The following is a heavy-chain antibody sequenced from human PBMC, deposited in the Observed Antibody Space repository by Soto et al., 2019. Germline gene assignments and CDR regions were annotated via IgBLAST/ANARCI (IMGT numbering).Heavy chain of an antibody. J-gene: IGHJ6*02. V-gene: IGHV1-2*02. Sequence: ASVKVSCKASGYTFTGYYMHWVRQAPGQGLEWMGWINPNSGGTNYADSVKGRFTISRDNSKNTLYLQMNSLRAEDTAVYYCAKIPFIAAEAPYYGMDVWGQGTTVTVSS. CDR2: INPNSGGT. D-gene: IGHD6-13*01. CDR1: GYTFTGYY. CDR3: AKIPFIAAEAPYYGMDV.